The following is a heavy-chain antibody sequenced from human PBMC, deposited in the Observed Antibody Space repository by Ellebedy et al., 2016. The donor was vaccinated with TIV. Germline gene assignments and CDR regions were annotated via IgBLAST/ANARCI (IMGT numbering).Heavy chain of an antibody. D-gene: IGHD6-19*01. CDR2: TIPLLGTA. J-gene: IGHJ4*02. CDR1: GVTLSNYA. Sequence: AASVKVSCKASGVTLSNYAINWVRQAPGRGLEWMGRTIPLLGTATYAQNFRGRVTFTADKVTSTAYMELSSLRSEDTAVYYCAIDSLGRKYSSGWYGSEFDYWGQGTLVTVSS. CDR3: AIDSLGRKYSSGWYGSEFDY. V-gene: IGHV1-69*04.